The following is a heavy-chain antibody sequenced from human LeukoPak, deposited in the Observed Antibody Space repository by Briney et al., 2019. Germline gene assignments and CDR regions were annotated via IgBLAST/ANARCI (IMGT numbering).Heavy chain of an antibody. J-gene: IGHJ4*02. Sequence: GGSLRLSCGVSGFTFSSYGMHGVRQAPGKGLEWVAYIRYDGSNRHYADSVKGRFTISRDNSKNTLYLQMNSLRVEDTAVYYCAKGGRITMLRGVQRDHYFDYWGQGALVTVSS. D-gene: IGHD3-10*01. CDR1: GFTFSSYG. CDR3: AKGGRITMLRGVQRDHYFDY. V-gene: IGHV3-30*02. CDR2: IRYDGSNR.